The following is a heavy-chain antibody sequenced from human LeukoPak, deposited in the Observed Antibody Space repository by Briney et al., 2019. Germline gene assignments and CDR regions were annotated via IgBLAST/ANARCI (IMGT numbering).Heavy chain of an antibody. CDR3: ARVTRYVMEDYFDY. CDR1: GGSISSYY. V-gene: IGHV4-59*01. J-gene: IGHJ4*02. CDR2: IYYSGST. D-gene: IGHD1-14*01. Sequence: NPSETLSLTCTVSGGSISSYYWSWIRQPPGKGLEWIGYIYYSGSTNYNPSLKSRVTISVDTSKNQFSLRLSSVTAADTAVYYCARVTRYVMEDYFDYWGQGTLVTVSS.